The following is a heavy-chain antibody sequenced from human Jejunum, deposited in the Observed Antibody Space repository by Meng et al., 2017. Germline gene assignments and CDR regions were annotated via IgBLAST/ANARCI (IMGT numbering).Heavy chain of an antibody. J-gene: IGHJ4*02. CDR3: ARGRSIDFRLAKYDY. Sequence: HVPHHQWGALSPNPSGHLPPTGAFNGGSFGTYYWTWFRQSPEKGLEWIGEINRSGSTSSNPSLKSRVAISMDTSKNQFFLRLDSVTAADTAVYYCARGRSIDFRLAKYDYWGQGTLVTVSS. CDR2: INRSGST. V-gene: IGHV4-34*01. CDR1: GGSFGTYY. D-gene: IGHD3-3*01.